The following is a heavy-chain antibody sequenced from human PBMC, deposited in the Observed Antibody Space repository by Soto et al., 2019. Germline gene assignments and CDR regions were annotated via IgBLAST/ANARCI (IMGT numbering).Heavy chain of an antibody. CDR1: GGSISSGDYY. CDR3: ARAVGGYSSGWYVDY. Sequence: SETLSLTCTVSGGSISSGDYYWSWIRQPPGKGLEWIGYIYYSGSTYYNPSLKSRVTISVDTSKNQFSLKLSSVTAADTAVYYCARAVGGYSSGWYVDYWGQGTLVTVSS. V-gene: IGHV4-30-4*01. CDR2: IYYSGST. D-gene: IGHD6-19*01. J-gene: IGHJ4*02.